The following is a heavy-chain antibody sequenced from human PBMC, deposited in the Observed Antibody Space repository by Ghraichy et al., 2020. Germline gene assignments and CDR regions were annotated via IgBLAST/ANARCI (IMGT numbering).Heavy chain of an antibody. CDR1: GGPISNYN. CDR3: ARHWLDRNDQHLDY. Sequence: SETLSLTCTVSGGPISNYNWSWIRQPPGKGLEWIGYIYNSGSTDYNPSLKSRVTMSVATSKNQFSLKLRSVTAADTAVYFCARHWLDRNDQHLDYWGQGTLVTGSS. CDR2: IYNSGST. V-gene: IGHV4-59*08. J-gene: IGHJ4*02. D-gene: IGHD1-1*01.